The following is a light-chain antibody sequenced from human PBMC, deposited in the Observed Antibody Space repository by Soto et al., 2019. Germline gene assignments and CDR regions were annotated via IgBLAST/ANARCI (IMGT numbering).Light chain of an antibody. CDR1: QSISTW. Sequence: DIQMTQSRSSLSASVGDRVTITFRASQSISTWLAWYQQKPGEAPKLLMYKASSLDSGVPSRFSGSGSGTDFTLTISSLQPEDFATYYCQQSYSTPLTFGGGTKVDIK. CDR2: KAS. V-gene: IGKV1-39*01. CDR3: QQSYSTPLT. J-gene: IGKJ4*01.